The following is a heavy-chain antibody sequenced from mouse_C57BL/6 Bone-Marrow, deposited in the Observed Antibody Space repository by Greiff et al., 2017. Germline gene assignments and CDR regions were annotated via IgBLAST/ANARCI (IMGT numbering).Heavy chain of an antibody. J-gene: IGHJ3*01. D-gene: IGHD1-1*01. CDR1: GYTFTSYW. CDR3: ARCYYGSSLFAY. Sequence: QVQLQQPGAELVKPGASVKLSCKASGYTFTSYWMHWVKQRPGQGLEWIGMIHPNSGSTNYNEKFKSKATLTVDKSSSTAYMQLSSLTYEDSAVYYCARCYYGSSLFAYWGQGTLVTVSA. CDR2: IHPNSGST. V-gene: IGHV1-64*01.